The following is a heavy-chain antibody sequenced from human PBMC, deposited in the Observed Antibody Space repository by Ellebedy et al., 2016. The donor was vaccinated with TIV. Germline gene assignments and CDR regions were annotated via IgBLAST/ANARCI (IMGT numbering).Heavy chain of an antibody. CDR3: AKGRGGGSDTSAPRYYFDS. CDR2: INSRGGTT. J-gene: IGHJ4*02. D-gene: IGHD3-22*01. V-gene: IGHV3-23*01. Sequence: PGGSLRLSCAASGFTFSGYAMSWVRQAPGKGLEWVSGINSRGGTTSYTDSVKGRFTISRDNSKNTLYLQLNSLRADDTAVYYCAKGRGGGSDTSAPRYYFDSWGLGTLVTVSS. CDR1: GFTFSGYA.